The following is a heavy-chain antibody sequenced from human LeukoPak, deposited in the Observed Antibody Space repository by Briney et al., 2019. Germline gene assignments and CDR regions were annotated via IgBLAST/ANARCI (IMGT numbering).Heavy chain of an antibody. CDR1: GYTFTSYG. D-gene: IGHD3-22*01. CDR2: IIPTLNMT. V-gene: IGHV1-69*04. CDR3: AHRGDSSGFYGAGYYYGMDV. J-gene: IGHJ6*02. Sequence: ASVKVSCKASGYTFTSYGISWVRQAPGQGLEWMGRIIPTLNMTNYAEKFQGRITITADKSTTTAYMELSRLKSEDTAKYYCAHRGDSSGFYGAGYYYGMDVWGQGTTVTVSS.